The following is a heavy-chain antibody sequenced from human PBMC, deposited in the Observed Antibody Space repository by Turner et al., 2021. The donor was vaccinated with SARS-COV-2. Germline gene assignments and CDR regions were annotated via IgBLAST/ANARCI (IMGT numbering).Heavy chain of an antibody. CDR2: IFYSGST. CDR1: GGSISSYY. V-gene: IGHV4-59*08. CDR3: ARHGFSGWDGGGMDV. D-gene: IGHD6-19*01. Sequence: QVQLQESGPGLVKPSETLSLTCSVSGGSISSYYWSWIRQPPGKGLEWIGYIFYSGSTNYNPSLKRRVTISVDTSKNQFSLKLSSVTAADTAVYYCARHGFSGWDGGGMDVWGQGTTVTVSS. J-gene: IGHJ6*02.